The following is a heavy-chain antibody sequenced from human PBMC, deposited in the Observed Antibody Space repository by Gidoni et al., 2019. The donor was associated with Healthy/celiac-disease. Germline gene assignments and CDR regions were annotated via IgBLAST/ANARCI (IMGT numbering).Heavy chain of an antibody. V-gene: IGHV3-13*04. CDR2: ICTAGDT. CDR3: AIGGSGIDY. J-gene: IGHJ4*02. D-gene: IGHD3-10*01. CDR1: GFTCSSYD. Sequence: EVQLVESGGVLVKPGGSLRRSCAASGFTCSSYDMHWFRQATGRGLEWVSAICTAGDTYYPGSVKGRFTISRENAKNSLYLQMNSLSAGDTAVYYCAIGGSGIDYWGQGTLVTVSS.